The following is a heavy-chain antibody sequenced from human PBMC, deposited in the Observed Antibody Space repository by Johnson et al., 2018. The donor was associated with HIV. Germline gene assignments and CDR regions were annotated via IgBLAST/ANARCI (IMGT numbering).Heavy chain of an antibody. J-gene: IGHJ3*02. CDR2: IYSGGST. CDR1: GFTFSNAW. D-gene: IGHD1-14*01. Sequence: VQLVESGGGVVQPGGSLRLSCAASGFTFSNAWMSWVRQAPGKGLEWVSVIYSGGSTYYADSMKGRFTISRDNSKNTLYLQMNSLRAEDTAVYYCARASAVFDAFDIWGQGTMVTVSS. CDR3: ARASAVFDAFDI. V-gene: IGHV3-66*02.